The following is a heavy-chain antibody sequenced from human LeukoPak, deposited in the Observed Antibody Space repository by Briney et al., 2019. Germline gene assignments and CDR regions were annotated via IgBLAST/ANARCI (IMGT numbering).Heavy chain of an antibody. J-gene: IGHJ3*01. D-gene: IGHD6-19*01. Sequence: GASVKASCKASGFTFTTYAFSWVRQAPGQGLEWMGWISAHNGNTNYAQKLQGRVAMTTDTSTNTAYTELRSLRFDDTAVYYCARHFSSGWPLEALDVWGQGTLVTVSS. CDR2: ISAHNGNT. CDR3: ARHFSSGWPLEALDV. V-gene: IGHV1-18*01. CDR1: GFTFTTYA.